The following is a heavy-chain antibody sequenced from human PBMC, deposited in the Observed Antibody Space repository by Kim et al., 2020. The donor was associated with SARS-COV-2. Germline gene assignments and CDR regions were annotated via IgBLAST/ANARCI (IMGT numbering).Heavy chain of an antibody. Sequence: GGSLRLSCAAAGFIFSDTGMHWVRQAPGKGLEWVALITYDGSKTYYADSVRGRFTISRDNSKSVLYLQMDNLRSEDTAMYYCAKRMEAAFDSWGQVALVT. V-gene: IGHV3-30*18. CDR3: AKRMEAAFDS. CDR1: GFIFSDTG. CDR2: ITYDGSKT. J-gene: IGHJ4*02. D-gene: IGHD6-13*01.